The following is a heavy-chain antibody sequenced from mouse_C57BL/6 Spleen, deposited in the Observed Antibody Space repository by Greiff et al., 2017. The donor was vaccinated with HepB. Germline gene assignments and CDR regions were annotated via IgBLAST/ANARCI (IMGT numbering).Heavy chain of an antibody. CDR2: IDPEDGET. CDR3: AEGYSGSSPFDA. D-gene: IGHD1-1*01. Sequence: VQLQQSGAELVKPGASVKLSCTASGFNIKDYYMHWVKQRTEQGLEWIGRIDPEDGETKYAPKFQGKATITADTSSNTASLQLSSLTSEDTAVSYCAEGYSGSSPFDAWGQGTTLTVSS. V-gene: IGHV14-2*01. J-gene: IGHJ2*01. CDR1: GFNIKDYY.